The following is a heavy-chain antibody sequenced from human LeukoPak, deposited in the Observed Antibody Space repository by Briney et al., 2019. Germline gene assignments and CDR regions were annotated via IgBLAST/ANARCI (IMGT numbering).Heavy chain of an antibody. D-gene: IGHD2-2*01. CDR2: ISGSGGST. Sequence: AGGSLRLSCAASGFTFSSYAMSWVRQAPGEGPEWVSAISGSGGSTYYADSVKGRFTISRDNSKNTLYLQMNSLRAEDTAVYYCAKDSRPAAPMDYFDYWAREPWSPSPQ. J-gene: IGHJ4*02. CDR3: AKDSRPAAPMDYFDY. V-gene: IGHV3-23*01. CDR1: GFTFSSYA.